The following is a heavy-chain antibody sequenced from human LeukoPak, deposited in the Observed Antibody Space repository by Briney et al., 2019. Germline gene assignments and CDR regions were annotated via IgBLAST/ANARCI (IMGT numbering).Heavy chain of an antibody. CDR2: INPSDGST. CDR1: GYTFTSYY. D-gene: IGHD6-19*01. V-gene: IGHV1-46*01. CDR3: ARDITVAGMFDY. Sequence: ASVKVSCKASGYTFTSYYMHWVRQPPGQGLEWMGVINPSDGSTTYARKFQGRVTMTRDTSTSTVYMELSSLRSEDTAVYYCARDITVAGMFDYWGQGTLVTVSS. J-gene: IGHJ4*02.